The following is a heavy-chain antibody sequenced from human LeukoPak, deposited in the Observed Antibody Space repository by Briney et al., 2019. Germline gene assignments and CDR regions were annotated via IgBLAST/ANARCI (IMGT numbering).Heavy chain of an antibody. CDR2: ISHSSSTI. CDR1: GFIFRDYY. V-gene: IGHV3-11*04. CDR3: ARDYVWGSSSDY. D-gene: IGHD3-16*01. J-gene: IGHJ4*02. Sequence: GGSLRLSCAASGFIFRDYYMSWIRQAPGKGLEWVSYISHSSSTIHYADSVRGRFTISRDNAKSSLYLQMNNLRVEDTAVYFCARDYVWGSSSDYWGQGTLVTVSS.